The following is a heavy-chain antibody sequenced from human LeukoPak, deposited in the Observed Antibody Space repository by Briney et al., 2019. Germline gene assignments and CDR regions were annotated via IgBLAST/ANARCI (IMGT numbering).Heavy chain of an antibody. CDR3: ARDGIGIVGATRDAFDI. V-gene: IGHV3-30*02. D-gene: IGHD1-26*01. Sequence: GGPLRLSCAASGFTFSSYGVHWVRQAPGKGLEWVAFIRYDGSNKYYADSVKGRFTISRDNSKNTLYLQMNSLRAEDTAVYYCARDGIGIVGATRDAFDIWGQGTMVTVSS. J-gene: IGHJ3*02. CDR2: IRYDGSNK. CDR1: GFTFSSYG.